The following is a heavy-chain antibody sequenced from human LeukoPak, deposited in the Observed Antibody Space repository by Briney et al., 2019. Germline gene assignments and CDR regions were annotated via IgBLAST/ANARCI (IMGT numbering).Heavy chain of an antibody. CDR3: ARAYYDILTGYYDAGY. CDR1: GFTFSSYA. CDR2: ISGSGGST. V-gene: IGHV3-23*01. J-gene: IGHJ4*02. Sequence: PGGSLRLSCAASGFTFSSYAMSWVRQAPGKGLEWVSAISGSGGSTYYADSVKGRFTISRDNSKNTLYLQMNSLRAEDTAVYYCARAYYDILTGYYDAGYWGQGTLVTVSS. D-gene: IGHD3-9*01.